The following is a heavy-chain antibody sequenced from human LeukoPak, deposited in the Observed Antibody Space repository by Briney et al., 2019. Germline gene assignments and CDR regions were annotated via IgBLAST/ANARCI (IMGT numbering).Heavy chain of an antibody. V-gene: IGHV3-7*01. CDR2: IKNDGSEK. Sequence: GRSLRLSCAASGFTFSNYWMSWVRQVPGKGLEWVANIKNDGSEKNYVNSVKGRFTISRDNAKNSLYLQMSSLRAEDTAIYYCAREDDWNYEDYWGQGTLVTVSS. D-gene: IGHD1-7*01. J-gene: IGHJ4*02. CDR3: AREDDWNYEDY. CDR1: GFTFSNYW.